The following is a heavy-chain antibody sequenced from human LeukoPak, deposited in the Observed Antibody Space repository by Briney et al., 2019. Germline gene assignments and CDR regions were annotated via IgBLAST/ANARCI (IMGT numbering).Heavy chain of an antibody. J-gene: IGHJ4*02. V-gene: IGHV4-39*01. Sequence: SETLSLTCTVSGGSISSSSYYWGWIRQPPGKGLEWIGSIYYSGSTYYNPSLKSRVTISVDTSKNQFSLKLSSVTAADTAVYYCARAGDFWSGYSIDYWGQGTLVTVSS. D-gene: IGHD3-3*01. CDR3: ARAGDFWSGYSIDY. CDR2: IYYSGST. CDR1: GGSISSSSYY.